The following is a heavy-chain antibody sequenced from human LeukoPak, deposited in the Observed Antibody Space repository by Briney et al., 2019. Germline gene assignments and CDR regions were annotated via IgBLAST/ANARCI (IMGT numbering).Heavy chain of an antibody. CDR2: INGNGGST. Sequence: PGGSLRLSCAASGFAFSSYAMSCVRQAPGKGLEWVSAINGNGGSTYYADSVKGRFTVSRDNSKNTLYLQMNSLRAEDTAVYYCAKGGVVHAFDIWGQGTMVTVSS. D-gene: IGHD2-15*01. J-gene: IGHJ3*02. CDR1: GFAFSSYA. V-gene: IGHV3-23*01. CDR3: AKGGVVHAFDI.